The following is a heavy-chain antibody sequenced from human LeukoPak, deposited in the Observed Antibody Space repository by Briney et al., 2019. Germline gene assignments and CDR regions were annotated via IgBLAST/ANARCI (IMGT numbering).Heavy chain of an antibody. D-gene: IGHD2-8*01. CDR3: ARGFGIVQMVYAHNPYYMDV. CDR1: GCSFSGYY. J-gene: IGHJ6*03. CDR2: IDLRGST. Sequence: PSETLSLTCAVYGCSFSGYYWRGMRQPPARGGEWLGGIDLRGSTNYNPSLNSRVNISVDTSKNQISLKLSSVTAADTAVYYCARGFGIVQMVYAHNPYYMDVWGKGTTVTVSS. V-gene: IGHV4-34*01.